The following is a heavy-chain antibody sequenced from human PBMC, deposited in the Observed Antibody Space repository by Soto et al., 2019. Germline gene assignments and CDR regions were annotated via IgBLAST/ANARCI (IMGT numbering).Heavy chain of an antibody. CDR1: GGSISSYY. V-gene: IGHV4-59*08. Sequence: QVQLQESGPGLVKPSETLSLTCTVSGGSISSYYWSWIRQPPGKGLEWIGYIYYSGSTNYNPSLKSRVTISVDKSKNQFSLKLSSVTAADTAVYYCARTIVATQEDAFDIWGQGTMVTVSS. J-gene: IGHJ3*02. CDR3: ARTIVATQEDAFDI. D-gene: IGHD5-12*01. CDR2: IYYSGST.